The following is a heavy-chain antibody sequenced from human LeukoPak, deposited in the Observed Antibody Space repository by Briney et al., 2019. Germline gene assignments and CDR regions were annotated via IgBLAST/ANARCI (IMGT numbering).Heavy chain of an antibody. J-gene: IGHJ6*02. V-gene: IGHV1-2*02. Sequence: ASAKVSCKASGYXFTGYYIHWVRQAPGQGLEWMGWINPNTGVTNYAQKFQGRVTLTRDTSIITAYMELTRLRSDDTAMYYCARDRTTVTTGYYGMDVWGQGTTLTVSS. CDR3: ARDRTTVTTGYYGMDV. D-gene: IGHD4-17*01. CDR1: GYXFTGYY. CDR2: INPNTGVT.